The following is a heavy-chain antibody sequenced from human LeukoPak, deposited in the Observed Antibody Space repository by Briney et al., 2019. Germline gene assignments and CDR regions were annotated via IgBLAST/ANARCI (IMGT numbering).Heavy chain of an antibody. D-gene: IGHD3-10*01. J-gene: IGHJ6*03. CDR1: GGSISSYY. Sequence: SETLSLTCTVSGGSISSYYWGWIRQPPGKGLEWIGSIYYSGSTYCNPSLKSRVTISVDTSKNQFSLKLSSVTAADTAVYYCARHRYYYRSGSYYGAPYYMDVWGKGTTVTISS. V-gene: IGHV4-39*01. CDR3: ARHRYYYRSGSYYGAPYYMDV. CDR2: IYYSGST.